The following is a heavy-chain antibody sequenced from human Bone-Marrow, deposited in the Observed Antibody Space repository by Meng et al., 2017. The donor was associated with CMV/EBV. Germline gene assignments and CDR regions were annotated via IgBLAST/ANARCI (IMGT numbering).Heavy chain of an antibody. CDR1: GYTFTGYY. CDR2: INPNSGGT. V-gene: IGHV1-2*02. CDR3: ARRRSSGYPPAAFDI. D-gene: IGHD3-22*01. J-gene: IGHJ3*02. Sequence: ASVKVSCKASGYTFTGYYMHWVRQAPGQGLEWMGWINPNSGGTNYAQKFQGRVTMTRDTSISTAYMERSRLRSDDTAVYYCARRRSSGYPPAAFDIWGQGTMVTVSS.